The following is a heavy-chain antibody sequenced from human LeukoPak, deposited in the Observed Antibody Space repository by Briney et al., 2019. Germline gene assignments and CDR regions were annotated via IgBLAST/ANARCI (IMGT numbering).Heavy chain of an antibody. CDR1: GYAFTGYY. J-gene: IGHJ5*02. CDR3: AREGITMVRGVNNWFDP. CDR2: INPNSGGT. D-gene: IGHD3-10*01. V-gene: IGHV1-2*02. Sequence: ASVKVSCKASGYAFTGYYMHWVRQAPGQGLEWMGWINPNSGGTNYAQKFQGRVTMTRDTSISTAYMELSRLRSDDTAVYYCAREGITMVRGVNNWFDPWGQGTLVTVSS.